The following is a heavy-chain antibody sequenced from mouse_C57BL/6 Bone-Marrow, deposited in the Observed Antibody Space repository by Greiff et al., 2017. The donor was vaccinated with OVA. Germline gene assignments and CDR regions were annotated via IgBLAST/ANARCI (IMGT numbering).Heavy chain of an antibody. J-gene: IGHJ4*01. Sequence: DVHLVESGEGLVKPGGSLKLSCAASGFTFSSYAMSWVRQTPEKRLEWVAYISSGGDYIYYADTVKGRFTISRDNARNTLYLQMSSLKSEDTAMYYCTVYYSNYVGYAMDYWGQGTSVTVSS. CDR1: GFTFSSYA. V-gene: IGHV5-9-1*02. CDR3: TVYYSNYVGYAMDY. CDR2: ISSGGDYI. D-gene: IGHD2-5*01.